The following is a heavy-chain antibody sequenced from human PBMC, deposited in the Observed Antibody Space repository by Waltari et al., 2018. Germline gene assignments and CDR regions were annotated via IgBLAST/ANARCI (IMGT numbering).Heavy chain of an antibody. CDR2: INHSPNR. Sequence: QVHLEQWGAGQLQPSETLSLTCVVNGGSVRGYYWGWVRQAPGKGLEWIGEINHSPNRNYKPSRRSRVDMSVDTSKNQFSLKLNFVTAAETGVYYCVRLEDCSGPGGNCYSGDPFALDVWGQGTTVTVSS. CDR3: VRLEDCSGPGGNCYSGDPFALDV. D-gene: IGHD2-15*01. J-gene: IGHJ6*02. V-gene: IGHV4-34*01. CDR1: GGSVRGYY.